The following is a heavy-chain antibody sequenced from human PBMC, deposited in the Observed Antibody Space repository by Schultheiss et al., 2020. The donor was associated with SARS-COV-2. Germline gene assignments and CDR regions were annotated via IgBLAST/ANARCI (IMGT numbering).Heavy chain of an antibody. CDR3: ARDRLGSSGSLDAFDI. CDR1: GYSFTTYG. D-gene: IGHD1-26*01. CDR2: ISPYNGNT. J-gene: IGHJ3*02. V-gene: IGHV1-18*04. Sequence: ASVKVSCKASGYSFTTYGITWVRQDPGQGLEWMGWISPYNGNTFYAQKLQGRVIMTTDTSTSTAYMELRSLRSDDTAVYYCARDRLGSSGSLDAFDIWGQGTMVTVSS.